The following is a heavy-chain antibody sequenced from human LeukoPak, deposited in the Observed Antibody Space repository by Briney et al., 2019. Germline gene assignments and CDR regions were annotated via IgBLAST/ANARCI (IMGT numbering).Heavy chain of an antibody. V-gene: IGHV3-9*01. CDR2: ISWNSGSI. Sequence: GGSLRLSCAASGFTFDDYAMHWVRQAPGKGLEWVSGISWNSGSIVYADSVKGRFTISRDNSKNTLDLEMNSLRAEDTAVYYCAKDRPEGYSGYDWGYYYYYYMDVWGKGTKVTVSS. CDR1: GFTFDDYA. D-gene: IGHD5-12*01. J-gene: IGHJ6*03. CDR3: AKDRPEGYSGYDWGYYYYYYMDV.